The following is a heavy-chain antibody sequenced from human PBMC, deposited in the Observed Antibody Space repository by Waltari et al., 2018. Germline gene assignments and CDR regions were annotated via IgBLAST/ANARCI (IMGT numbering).Heavy chain of an antibody. CDR2: YVPEDGET. CDR1: GYTLTESP. CDR3: ATDHYRQSGYDS. Sequence: QVQLVQSGAEVKKPGASVKVSCKVSGYTLTESPMHWVRQAPGKGVEWMGGYVPEDGETIYAQSFQGSVAMTEDASTDTAYMELTSLTSEDTAVYYCATDHYRQSGYDSWGQGTLVTVSS. V-gene: IGHV1-24*01. J-gene: IGHJ5*02. D-gene: IGHD5-12*01.